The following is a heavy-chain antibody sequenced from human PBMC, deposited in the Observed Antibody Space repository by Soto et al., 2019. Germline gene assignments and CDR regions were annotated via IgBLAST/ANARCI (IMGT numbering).Heavy chain of an antibody. CDR2: INPSGGST. D-gene: IGHD2-8*01. CDR3: ARGGVGYCTNGVCYYRYYYYGMDV. V-gene: IGHV1-46*01. J-gene: IGHJ6*02. Sequence: ASVKVSCKASGYTFTSYYMHWVRQAPGQGLEWMGIINPSGGSTSYAQKFQGRVTMTRDTSTSTVYMELSSLRSEDTAVYHCARGGVGYCTNGVCYYRYYYYGMDVWGQGTTVTVAS. CDR1: GYTFTSYY.